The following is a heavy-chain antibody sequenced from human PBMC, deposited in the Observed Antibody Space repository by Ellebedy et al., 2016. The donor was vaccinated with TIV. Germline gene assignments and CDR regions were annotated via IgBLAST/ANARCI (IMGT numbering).Heavy chain of an antibody. CDR1: GFTFSSYW. CDR3: GRAMDV. Sequence: GGSLRLSXAVSGFTFSSYWMNWVRQAPGKGLEWVASIKPDGSEKYYVDSVKGRFTISRDNAKNSVYLQMNSLRADDTAVYYCGRAMDVWGQGTTVTVSS. J-gene: IGHJ6*02. V-gene: IGHV3-7*01. CDR2: IKPDGSEK.